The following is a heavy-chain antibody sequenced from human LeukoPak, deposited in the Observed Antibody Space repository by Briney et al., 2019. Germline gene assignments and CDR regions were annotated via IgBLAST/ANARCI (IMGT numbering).Heavy chain of an antibody. D-gene: IGHD5-24*01. CDR1: GFTFSSYA. Sequence: GGSLRLSCAASGFTFSSYAMHWVRQALDKGLEWVAVISYDGSNKYYADSVKGRFTISRDNSKNTLYLQMNSLRAEDTAVYYCARDGYNYGNYWGQGTLVTVSS. CDR3: ARDGYNYGNY. V-gene: IGHV3-30-3*01. CDR2: ISYDGSNK. J-gene: IGHJ4*02.